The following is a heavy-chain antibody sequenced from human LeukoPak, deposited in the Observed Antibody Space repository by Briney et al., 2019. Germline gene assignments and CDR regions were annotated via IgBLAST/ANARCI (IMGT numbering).Heavy chain of an antibody. CDR1: GGSISSYY. CDR3: ARNSCSGGSCYDNRGYFDY. Sequence: SETLSLTCTVSGGSISSYYWSWIRQPAGKGLEWIGRIDTSGNTNYKPSLKSRVTISVDTSKNQFSLKLSSVTAADTAVYFCARNSCSGGSCYDNRGYFDYWGQGTLVTVSS. J-gene: IGHJ4*02. CDR2: IDTSGNT. V-gene: IGHV4-4*07. D-gene: IGHD2-15*01.